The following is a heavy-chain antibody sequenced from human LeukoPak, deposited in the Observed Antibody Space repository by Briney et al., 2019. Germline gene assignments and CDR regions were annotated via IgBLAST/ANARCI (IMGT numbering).Heavy chain of an antibody. D-gene: IGHD3-16*01. CDR2: INPDGSTT. CDR1: GFTFSSYW. Sequence: GGSLRLSCAASGFTFSSYWMHWVRQAPGKGLVWVSRINPDGSTTTYADSVKGRFTISRDNAKNTLHLQMSSLRADDTAVYYCARDRAFYGTGPHFGDWGQGIQVTVSS. CDR3: ARDRAFYGTGPHFGD. V-gene: IGHV3-74*01. J-gene: IGHJ4*02.